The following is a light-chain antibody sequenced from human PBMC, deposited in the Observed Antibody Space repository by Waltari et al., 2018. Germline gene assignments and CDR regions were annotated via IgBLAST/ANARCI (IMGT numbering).Light chain of an antibody. V-gene: IGKV1-NL1*01. CDR3: QQFYETPRS. CDR1: QAFANS. Sequence: DIQLTQSPSSLSATLGDRVTITCRSSQAFANSLAWFQQKPGRTPRLLVYGVSTLYDGVPSRFSGSRSGTDFFLTITNLQPDDFAVYYCQQFYETPRSFGQGTRL. CDR2: GVS. J-gene: IGKJ2*01.